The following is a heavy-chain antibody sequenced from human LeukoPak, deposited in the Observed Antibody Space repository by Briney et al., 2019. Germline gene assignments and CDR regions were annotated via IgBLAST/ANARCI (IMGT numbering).Heavy chain of an antibody. CDR2: IHYSGST. Sequence: SETLSLTCTVSGGWISSYYWSWIRQVPGRGLEWIGYIHYSGSTNHKSSLKSRVTMSLDTSKNQFSLRPNSVTAADTAVYYCATIPDYWGQGTLVTVSS. CDR3: ATIPDY. D-gene: IGHD2-21*01. J-gene: IGHJ4*02. CDR1: GGWISSYY. V-gene: IGHV4-59*13.